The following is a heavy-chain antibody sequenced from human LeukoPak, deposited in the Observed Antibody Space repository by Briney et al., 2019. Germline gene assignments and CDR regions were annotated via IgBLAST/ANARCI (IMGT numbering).Heavy chain of an antibody. V-gene: IGHV1-8*01. CDR2: MNPNSGNT. CDR3: ARGSHSVGELANIDY. D-gene: IGHD1-26*01. Sequence: ASVKVSCKASGYTFTSYDINWVRQATGQGLEWMGWMNPNSGNTGYAQKFQSRVTMTRNTSISTAYMELSSLRSEDTAVYYCARGSHSVGELANIDYWGQGTLVTVSS. CDR1: GYTFTSYD. J-gene: IGHJ4*02.